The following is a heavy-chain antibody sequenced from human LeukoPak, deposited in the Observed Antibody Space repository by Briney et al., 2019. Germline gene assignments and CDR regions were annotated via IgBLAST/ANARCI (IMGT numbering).Heavy chain of an antibody. CDR3: AAVSVDYGDSSFDF. V-gene: IGHV3-15*01. Sequence: PGGSLRLSCAASGFTFSNAWMSWVRQAPGKGLEWVGRIKSKTDGGTTDYAEPVKGRFTISRDDSRKTLYLQMNSLKTEDTALYYCAAVSVDYGDSSFDFWGQGTLVTVSS. CDR2: IKSKTDGGTT. D-gene: IGHD4-17*01. J-gene: IGHJ4*02. CDR1: GFTFSNAW.